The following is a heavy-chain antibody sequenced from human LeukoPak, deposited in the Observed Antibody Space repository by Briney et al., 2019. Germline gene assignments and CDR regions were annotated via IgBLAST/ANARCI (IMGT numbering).Heavy chain of an antibody. J-gene: IGHJ4*02. CDR1: GFTFSSYG. Sequence: PGGSLRLSCAASGFTFSSYGMHWVRQAPGKGLEWVAVIWYDGSNKYYVDSVKGRFTISRDNSKNTLYLQMNSLRAEDTALYYCVKDSSAWSKDYWGQGTLVTVSS. D-gene: IGHD6-19*01. V-gene: IGHV3-33*06. CDR2: IWYDGSNK. CDR3: VKDSSAWSKDY.